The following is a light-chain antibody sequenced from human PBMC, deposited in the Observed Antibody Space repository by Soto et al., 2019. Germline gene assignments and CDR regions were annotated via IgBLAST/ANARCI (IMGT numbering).Light chain of an antibody. CDR2: DVS. V-gene: IGLV2-14*01. Sequence: QSVLTQPASVSGSPGQSITISCTGTSSDIGRYNYVSWYQQYPGKAPKFMIYDVSNRPSGVSNRFSGSKSGNTASLTISGLQAEDEADYYCSSYTSSSKVFGTGTKVTVL. J-gene: IGLJ1*01. CDR3: SSYTSSSKV. CDR1: SSDIGRYNY.